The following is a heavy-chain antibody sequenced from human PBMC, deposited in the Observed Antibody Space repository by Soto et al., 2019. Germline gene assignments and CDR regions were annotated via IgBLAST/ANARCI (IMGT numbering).Heavy chain of an antibody. D-gene: IGHD1-1*01. CDR3: ARGATARTNYYYGLDA. J-gene: IGHJ6*02. V-gene: IGHV3-72*01. CDR1: GFTFSDHY. Sequence: RLSCAASGFTFSDHYMDWVRQAPGKLLEWVGRTRNKDNSYTTEYAASVKGRFTISRDDSKNTLYLQMNSLKTEDTAVYYCARGATARTNYYYGLDAWGQGTTVTVSS. CDR2: TRNKDNSYTT.